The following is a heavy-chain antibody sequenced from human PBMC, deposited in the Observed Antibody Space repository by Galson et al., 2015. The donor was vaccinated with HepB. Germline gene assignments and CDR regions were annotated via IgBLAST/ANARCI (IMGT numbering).Heavy chain of an antibody. CDR1: GFTFSSYS. J-gene: IGHJ5*02. CDR2: ISSSSSYI. D-gene: IGHD2-2*01. CDR3: ASTPIVVVPAAIFGMWFDP. Sequence: LRLSCAASGFTFSSYSMNWVRQAPGKGLEWVSSISSSSSYIYYADSVKGRFTISRDNAKNSLYLQMNSLRAEDTAVYYCASTPIVVVPAAIFGMWFDPWGQGTLVTVSS. V-gene: IGHV3-21*01.